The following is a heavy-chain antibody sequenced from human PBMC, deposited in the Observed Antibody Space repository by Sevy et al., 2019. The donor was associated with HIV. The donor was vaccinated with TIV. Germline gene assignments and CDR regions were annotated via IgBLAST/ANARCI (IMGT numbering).Heavy chain of an antibody. J-gene: IGHJ4*01. CDR2: IIPIFGTA. CDR1: GGTFSSYA. Sequence: ASVKVSCKASGGTFSSYAISWVRQAPGQGLEWMGGIIPIFGTANYAPKFQGRVTITADESTSTAYMELSSLRSEDTAVYYCATAYPSGRDRYNSPVFDYWGHGTLVTVSS. CDR3: ATAYPSGRDRYNSPVFDY. D-gene: IGHD5-12*01. V-gene: IGHV1-69*13.